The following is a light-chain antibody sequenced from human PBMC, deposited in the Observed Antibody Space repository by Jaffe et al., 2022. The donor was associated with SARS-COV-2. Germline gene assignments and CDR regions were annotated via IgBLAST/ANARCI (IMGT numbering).Light chain of an antibody. J-gene: IGKJ3*01. V-gene: IGKV3-20*01. Sequence: EIVLTQSPGTLSLSPGERATLSCRASQSVSSSYLAWYQQKPGQAPRLLIYGASSRATGIPDRFSGSGSGTDFTLTISRLEPEDFAVYYCQQYGSSPSSSTFGPGTKVDIK. CDR2: GAS. CDR3: QQYGSSPSSST. CDR1: QSVSSSY.